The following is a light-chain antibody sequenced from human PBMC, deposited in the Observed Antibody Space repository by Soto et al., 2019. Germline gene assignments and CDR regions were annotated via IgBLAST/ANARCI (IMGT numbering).Light chain of an antibody. CDR1: QDVGGY. CDR3: QQSYSTPYT. Sequence: DIVLTQSPDTLSLSPGDRATLSCRASQDVGGYLSWYQQKPGQAPRLLIYDASIRATGIPARFSGSESGTVFTLTISSLQPEDFATYYCQQSYSTPYTFGQGTKLEIK. V-gene: IGKV3-11*01. CDR2: DAS. J-gene: IGKJ2*01.